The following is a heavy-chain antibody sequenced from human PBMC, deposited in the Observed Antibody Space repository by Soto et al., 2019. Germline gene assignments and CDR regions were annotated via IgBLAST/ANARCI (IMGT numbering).Heavy chain of an antibody. V-gene: IGHV4-31*03. CDR1: GVSVSSGDYY. J-gene: IGHJ5*02. D-gene: IGHD4-17*01. CDR2: TYYGGST. Sequence: QVQLQESGPGLVKPSQTLSLTCTVSGVSVSSGDYYWTWIRQHSGRGLEWIGFTYYGGSTNYNPSLKGRVTISVDTSKNQFSLKLSSVTAADTAVYYCAGGSGDDWFDPRGQGTLVTVSS. CDR3: AGGSGDDWFDP.